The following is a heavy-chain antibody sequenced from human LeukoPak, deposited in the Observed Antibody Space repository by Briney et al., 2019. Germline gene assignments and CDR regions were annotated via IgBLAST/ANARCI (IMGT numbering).Heavy chain of an antibody. CDR3: TRGGDYVDY. Sequence: EASVKVSCKASGYTFTSYGISWVRQATGQGLKWMGWMNPNSGNTGYAQKFQGRVTITRNTSISTAYMEMSSLRSEDTAVYYCTRGGDYVDYWGQGTLVTVSS. CDR1: GYTFTSYG. CDR2: MNPNSGNT. V-gene: IGHV1-8*03. J-gene: IGHJ4*02. D-gene: IGHD4-17*01.